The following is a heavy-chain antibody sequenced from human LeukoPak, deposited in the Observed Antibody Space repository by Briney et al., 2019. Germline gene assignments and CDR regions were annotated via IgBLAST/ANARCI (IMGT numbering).Heavy chain of an antibody. V-gene: IGHV1-2*02. CDR2: INPNSGGT. D-gene: IGHD4-23*01. Sequence: ASVKVSCKTSGYTFTDYYMHWVRQAPGQGRAWMGWINPNSGGTNYAQKFQGRVTMTRDTSISTAYMELSRLRSDDTAVYYCARGDYGGNLAFDYWGQGTLVTVSS. CDR3: ARGDYGGNLAFDY. J-gene: IGHJ4*02. CDR1: GYTFTDYY.